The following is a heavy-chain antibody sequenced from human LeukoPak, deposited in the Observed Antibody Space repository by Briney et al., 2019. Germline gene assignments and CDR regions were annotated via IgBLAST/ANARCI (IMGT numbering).Heavy chain of an antibody. D-gene: IGHD3-22*01. V-gene: IGHV4-31*03. Sequence: SETLSLTCTVSGGSISSGGYYWSWIRQHPGKGLEWIGYIYYSGSTYYNPSLKSRVTISVDTSKNQFSLKLSSVTAADTAVYYCAKAIDSRGHWYERGADYWGPGTLVTVSS. CDR1: GGSISSGGYY. CDR3: AKAIDSRGHWYERGADY. CDR2: IYYSGST. J-gene: IGHJ4*02.